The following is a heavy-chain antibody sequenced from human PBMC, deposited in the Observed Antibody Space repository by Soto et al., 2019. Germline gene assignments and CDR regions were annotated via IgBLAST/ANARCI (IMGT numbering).Heavy chain of an antibody. CDR3: ARGVDAGVAF. D-gene: IGHD3-10*01. Sequence: QVQLVQSGAEVKELGASVKVSCQASGYSFTSLDINWMRQATGQGLEWMGWMSPGSGSAGYAQKFQGRVTMTRDTSRGTAYMELSRLRSEDTAVYYCARGVDAGVAFWGQGTLVTV. CDR1: GYSFTSLD. CDR2: MSPGSGSA. V-gene: IGHV1-8*01. J-gene: IGHJ4*02.